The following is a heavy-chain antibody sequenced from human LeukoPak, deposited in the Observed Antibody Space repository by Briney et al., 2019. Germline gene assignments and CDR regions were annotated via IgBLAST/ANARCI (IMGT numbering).Heavy chain of an antibody. J-gene: IGHJ4*02. V-gene: IGHV4-34*01. D-gene: IGHD5-24*01. CDR3: ASRDTATMVDY. Sequence: SETLSLTCTVSGGSISSYYWSWIRQPPGKGLEWIGEINHSGSTNYNPSLKSRVTISVDTSKNQFSLKLSSVTAADTAVYYCASRDTATMVDYWGQGTLVTVSS. CDR1: GGSISSYY. CDR2: INHSGST.